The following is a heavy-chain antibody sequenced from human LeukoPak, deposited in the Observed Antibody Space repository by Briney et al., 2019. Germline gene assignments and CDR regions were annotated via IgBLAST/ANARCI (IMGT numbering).Heavy chain of an antibody. CDR1: GGSFSGYY. Sequence: SETLSLTCAVYGGSFSGYYWSWIRQPPGKGLEWIGEINHSGSTNYNPSLKSRVTISVDTSKNQFSLKLSSVTAADTAVYYCARRGVVPAAKAFDIWGQGTMVTVYS. J-gene: IGHJ3*02. V-gene: IGHV4-34*01. CDR3: ARRGVVPAAKAFDI. D-gene: IGHD2-2*01. CDR2: INHSGST.